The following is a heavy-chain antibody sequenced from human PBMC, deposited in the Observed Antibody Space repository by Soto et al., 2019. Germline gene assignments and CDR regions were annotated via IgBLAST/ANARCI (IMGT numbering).Heavy chain of an antibody. CDR2: IYSGGST. D-gene: IGHD1-26*01. Sequence: GSLRLSCAASGFTVSSNYMSWVRQAPGKGLEWVSVIYSGGSTYYADSVKGRFTISRDNSKNTLYLQMNSLRAEDTAVYYCARVLLTNWYFDLWGRGTLVTVSS. V-gene: IGHV3-53*01. CDR3: ARVLLTNWYFDL. J-gene: IGHJ2*01. CDR1: GFTVSSNY.